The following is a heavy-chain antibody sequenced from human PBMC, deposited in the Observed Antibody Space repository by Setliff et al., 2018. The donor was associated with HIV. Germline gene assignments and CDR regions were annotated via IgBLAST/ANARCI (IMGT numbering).Heavy chain of an antibody. Sequence: GGSLRLSCAASGFTFSSYSMHWVRQAPGKGLEWVAFIRYDGSNKYYADSVKGRFTISRDNSKNTLYLQMNSLRAEDTAVYYCAKDFGSGSYYPSLFDPWGQGTLVTVSS. D-gene: IGHD3-10*01. CDR2: IRYDGSNK. V-gene: IGHV3-30*02. J-gene: IGHJ5*02. CDR1: GFTFSSYS. CDR3: AKDFGSGSYYPSLFDP.